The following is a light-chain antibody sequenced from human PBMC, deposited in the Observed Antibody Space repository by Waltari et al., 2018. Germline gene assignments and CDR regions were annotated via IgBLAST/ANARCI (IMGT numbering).Light chain of an antibody. CDR1: NSGRQN. J-gene: IGLJ1*01. CDR3: QVWDIDSDHPV. Sequence: SFVLPQPPSVSVAPGQAARNTCGAKNSGRQNVPWYQQKSGQAPVLVVYADSDRPSGIPERVSGSNSGNTATLTISRVEAGDEADFYCQVWDIDSDHPVFGTGTTVTIL. CDR2: ADS. V-gene: IGLV3-21*02.